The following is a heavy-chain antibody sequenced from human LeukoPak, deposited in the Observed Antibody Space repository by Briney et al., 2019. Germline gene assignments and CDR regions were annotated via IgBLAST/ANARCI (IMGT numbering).Heavy chain of an antibody. CDR2: ISSSSRTI. V-gene: IGHV3-48*04. Sequence: GGSLRLSCAASGFTFNSYSMNWVRQAPGKGLEWVSYISSSSRTIYYGDSVKGRFTISRDNAKNSLYLQMDSPRAEDTAVYYCARSTYYYDSTFDYWGQGTLVTVSS. D-gene: IGHD3-22*01. J-gene: IGHJ4*02. CDR1: GFTFNSYS. CDR3: ARSTYYYDSTFDY.